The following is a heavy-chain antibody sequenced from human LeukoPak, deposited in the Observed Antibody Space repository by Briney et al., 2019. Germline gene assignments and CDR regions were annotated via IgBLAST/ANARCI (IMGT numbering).Heavy chain of an antibody. Sequence: ASVKVSCKASGYTFTGYYMHWVRQAPGQGLEWMGWINPNSGGTNYAQKFQGRVTMTTDTSTSTAYMELRSLRSDDTAVYYCARVSYYYDSSGYYSFDPWGQGTLVTVSS. CDR2: INPNSGGT. CDR3: ARVSYYYDSSGYYSFDP. J-gene: IGHJ5*02. CDR1: GYTFTGYY. V-gene: IGHV1-2*02. D-gene: IGHD3-22*01.